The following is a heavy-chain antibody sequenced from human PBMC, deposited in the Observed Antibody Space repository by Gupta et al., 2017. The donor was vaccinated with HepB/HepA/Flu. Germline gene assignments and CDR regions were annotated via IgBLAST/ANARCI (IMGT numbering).Heavy chain of an antibody. CDR1: GYTFTGYY. J-gene: IGHJ3*01. CDR2: VNPNSGGP. V-gene: IGHV1-2*02. CDR3: ARDRGDALDV. Sequence: QVQLVQSGAEVKKPGASVKVSCKASGYTFTGYYLHWVRQAPGEGLEWMGWVNPNSGGPNYAQKFQGRVSMTRDTSITTAYMELSRLRSDDTAIYYCARDRGDALDVWGQGTMVTVSS.